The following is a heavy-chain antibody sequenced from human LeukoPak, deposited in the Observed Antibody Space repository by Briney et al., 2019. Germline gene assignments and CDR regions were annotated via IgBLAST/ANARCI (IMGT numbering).Heavy chain of an antibody. CDR3: ARVPLDYGDYTASYYYYGMDV. Sequence: SETLSLTCTVSGGSISSGDYYWSWTRQPPGKGLEWIGYIYYSGSTYYDPSLKSRVTISVDTSKNQFSLKLSSVTAADTAVYYCARVPLDYGDYTASYYYYGMDVWGKGTTVTVSS. J-gene: IGHJ6*04. D-gene: IGHD4-17*01. CDR2: IYYSGST. CDR1: GGSISSGDYY. V-gene: IGHV4-30-4*01.